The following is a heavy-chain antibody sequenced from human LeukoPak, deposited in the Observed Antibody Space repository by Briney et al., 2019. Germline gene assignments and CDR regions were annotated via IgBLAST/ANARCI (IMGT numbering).Heavy chain of an antibody. D-gene: IGHD6-19*01. Sequence: GESLKISCKGSGYSFTSYWIGWVRQMPGKGLEWMGIIYPGDSDTRYSPSFQGQVTISADKSISTAYLQWSSLKASDTAMYYCARIGCSSGWYSVYYFDYWGQGTLVTVSS. J-gene: IGHJ4*02. V-gene: IGHV5-51*01. CDR1: GYSFTSYW. CDR2: IYPGDSDT. CDR3: ARIGCSSGWYSVYYFDY.